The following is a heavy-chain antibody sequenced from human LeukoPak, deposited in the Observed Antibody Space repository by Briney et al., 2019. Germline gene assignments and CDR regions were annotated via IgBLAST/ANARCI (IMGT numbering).Heavy chain of an antibody. Sequence: SQTLSLICAISGDSVSSNSAAWNWIRQSPSRGLEWLGRTYYRSRWYNEYAVTVKSRITINPDTSRNQFSLQLNSVTPEDTAVYYCASAHGYIDYWGQGTLVTVSS. D-gene: IGHD5-18*01. CDR3: ASAHGYIDY. J-gene: IGHJ4*02. V-gene: IGHV6-1*01. CDR1: GDSVSSNSAA. CDR2: TYYRSRWYN.